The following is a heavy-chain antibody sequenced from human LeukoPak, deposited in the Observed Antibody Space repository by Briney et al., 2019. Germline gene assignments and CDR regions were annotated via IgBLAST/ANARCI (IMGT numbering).Heavy chain of an antibody. J-gene: IGHJ5*02. V-gene: IGHV2-5*01. D-gene: IGHD2-2*02. Sequence: SGPTLVKPTQTLTLTCTFSGFSLSTSGVGVGWIRQPPGKALEWLALIYWNDDKRYSPSLKSRLTITKDTSKNQVVLTMTNMDPVDTAIYYCAHSTHCSSTSCYNDNWFDPWGQGTLVTVSS. CDR2: IYWNDDK. CDR3: AHSTHCSSTSCYNDNWFDP. CDR1: GFSLSTSGVG.